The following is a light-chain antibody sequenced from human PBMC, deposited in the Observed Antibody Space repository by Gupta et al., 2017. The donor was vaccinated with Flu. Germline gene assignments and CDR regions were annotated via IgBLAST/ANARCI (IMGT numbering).Light chain of an antibody. J-gene: IGKJ2*01. CDR1: QSVGYN. Sequence: DIQVTPSPSSLSASVGDKISITCRTSQSVGYNLSWYQQKKREAPRRLVNTIAILQTGGPSRCSGSGAETEGTLTSSGVQPEDAATDFCQQTSNNSYRFGQGTTMEIK. V-gene: IGKV1-17*01. CDR2: TIA. CDR3: QQTSNNSYR.